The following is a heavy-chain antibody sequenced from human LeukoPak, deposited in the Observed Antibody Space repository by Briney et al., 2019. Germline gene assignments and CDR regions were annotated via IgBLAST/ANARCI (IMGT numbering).Heavy chain of an antibody. J-gene: IGHJ4*02. CDR2: IYYSGST. Sequence: PSETLSLTCTVSGGSISSSSYYWGWIRQPPGKGLEWIGSIYYSGSTYYNPSLKSRVTISVDTSKNQFSLKLSSVTAADTVVYYCAREDYYDYVWGSYRAGVDYWGQGTLVTVSS. CDR3: AREDYYDYVWGSYRAGVDY. CDR1: GGSISSSSYY. D-gene: IGHD3-16*02. V-gene: IGHV4-39*07.